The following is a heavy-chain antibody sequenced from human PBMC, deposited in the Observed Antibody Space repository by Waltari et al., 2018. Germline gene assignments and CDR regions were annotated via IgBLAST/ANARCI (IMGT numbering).Heavy chain of an antibody. V-gene: IGHV4-38-2*02. Sequence: QVQLQESGPGLVKPSETLSLTCTVSGYSISSGYYWGWIRQPPGKGLEWIGSIYHSGSTYYNPSLKGRATISGDTSKNQFSLKLSSVTAADTAVYYCARAIAATSRQGYNWFDPWGQGTLVTVSS. CDR3: ARAIAATSRQGYNWFDP. J-gene: IGHJ5*02. CDR2: IYHSGST. D-gene: IGHD6-6*01. CDR1: GYSISSGYY.